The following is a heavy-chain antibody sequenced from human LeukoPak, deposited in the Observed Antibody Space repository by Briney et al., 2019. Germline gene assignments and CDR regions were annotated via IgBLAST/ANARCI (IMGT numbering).Heavy chain of an antibody. Sequence: PSETLSLTCTVSGGSISSSSYYWGWIRQPPGKGLEWIGSIYYSGSTYYNPSLKSRVTISVDTSKNQFSLKLSSVTAADTAVYYCARDDYYDSSGYYSSFDYWGQGTLVTVSS. CDR1: GGSISSSSYY. CDR2: IYYSGST. V-gene: IGHV4-39*07. D-gene: IGHD3-22*01. CDR3: ARDDYYDSSGYYSSFDY. J-gene: IGHJ4*02.